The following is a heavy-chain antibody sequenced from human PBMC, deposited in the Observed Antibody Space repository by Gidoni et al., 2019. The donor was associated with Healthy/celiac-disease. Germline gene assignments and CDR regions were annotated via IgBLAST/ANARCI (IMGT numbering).Heavy chain of an antibody. CDR3: ARDSRSTSSRGWYLGIDY. D-gene: IGHD2-2*01. V-gene: IGHV4-30-4*01. Sequence: QVQLQESGPGLVKPSQTLSLTCTVSGGSISSGDYYWSWIRQPPGTGLEWIGYIYYSGSTYYNPSLKSRVTISVDTSKNQFSLKLSSVTAADTAVYYCARDSRSTSSRGWYLGIDYWGQGTLVTVSS. J-gene: IGHJ4*02. CDR2: IYYSGST. CDR1: GGSISSGDYY.